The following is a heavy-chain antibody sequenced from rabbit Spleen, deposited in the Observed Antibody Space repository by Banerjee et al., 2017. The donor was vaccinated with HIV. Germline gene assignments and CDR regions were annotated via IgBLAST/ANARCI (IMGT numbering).Heavy chain of an antibody. Sequence: QSLEESGGGLVQPEGSLTLTCTASGFSFTYIDYLCWVRQPPGKGPEWIACVAAGVSFTSYYATWAKGRFTISKTSSTTVTLQMTSLTAGDTATYFCARDSGTSFSSYGMDLWGPGTLVTVS. CDR2: VAAGVSFTS. V-gene: IGHV1S40*01. CDR3: ARDSGTSFSSYGMDL. J-gene: IGHJ6*01. CDR1: GFSFTYIDY. D-gene: IGHD8-1*01.